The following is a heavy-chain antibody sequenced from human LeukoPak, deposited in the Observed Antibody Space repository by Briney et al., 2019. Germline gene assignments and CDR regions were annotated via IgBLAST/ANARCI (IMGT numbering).Heavy chain of an antibody. Sequence: PSETLSLTCTVSGGSISSYYWSWIRQPPGKGLEWIGYIYYSGSTNYNPSLKSRVTISVDTSKNQFSLKLSSATAADTAVYYCARHNGDYDVGYWGQGTLVTVSS. CDR3: ARHNGDYDVGY. CDR2: IYYSGST. D-gene: IGHD4-17*01. J-gene: IGHJ4*02. CDR1: GGSISSYY. V-gene: IGHV4-59*08.